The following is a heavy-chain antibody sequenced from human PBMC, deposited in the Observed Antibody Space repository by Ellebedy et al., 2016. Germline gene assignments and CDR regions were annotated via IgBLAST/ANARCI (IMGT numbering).Heavy chain of an antibody. Sequence: SETLSLTCSVSGYSISDGYYWGWIRQPPGKGLEWIGSIYHSGNTYYNPSLKSRVTISVDTSENQVSLTLSSVTAADTALYYCARAGIASFDGLDIWGQGTVVTVSS. CDR1: GYSISDGYY. V-gene: IGHV4-38-2*02. D-gene: IGHD1-26*01. CDR3: ARAGIASFDGLDI. CDR2: IYHSGNT. J-gene: IGHJ3*02.